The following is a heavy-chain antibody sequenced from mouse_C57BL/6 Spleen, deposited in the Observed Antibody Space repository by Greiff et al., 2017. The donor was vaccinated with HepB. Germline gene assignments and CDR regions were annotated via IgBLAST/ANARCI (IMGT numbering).Heavy chain of an antibody. CDR3: ATGLIYYDYDGWYFDV. J-gene: IGHJ1*03. CDR2: IYPGDGDT. CDR1: GYAFSSSW. D-gene: IGHD2-4*01. Sequence: QVQLQQSGPELVKPGASVKISCKASGYAFSSSWMNWVKQRPGKGLEWIGRIYPGDGDTNYNGKFKGKATLTADKSSSTAYMQLSSLTSEDSAVYFCATGLIYYDYDGWYFDVWGTGTTVTVSS. V-gene: IGHV1-82*01.